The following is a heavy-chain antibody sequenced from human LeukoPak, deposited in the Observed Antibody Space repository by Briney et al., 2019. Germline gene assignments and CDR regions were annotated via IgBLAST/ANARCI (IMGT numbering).Heavy chain of an antibody. Sequence: SETLSLTCTVSGGSISYYYWSWLRQPPGKGLEWIGYIYYSGSTNYNPSLKSRVTISLDTSKNQFSLKLSSVTAADTAVYYCARRYDILTGYIDYWGQGTLVTVSS. CDR2: IYYSGST. J-gene: IGHJ4*02. CDR3: ARRYDILTGYIDY. D-gene: IGHD3-9*01. CDR1: GGSISYYY. V-gene: IGHV4-59*08.